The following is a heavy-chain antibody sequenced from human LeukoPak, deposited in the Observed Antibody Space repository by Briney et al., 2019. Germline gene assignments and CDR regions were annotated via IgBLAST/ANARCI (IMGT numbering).Heavy chain of an antibody. Sequence: GGSLRFSCAASGFTFSSYGMHWVRQAPGKGLEWVAVVSYDGGSKHYQDSVNGRFTISRDNSKNTLYLQMNSLRAEDTAVYYCAKDFFPKTSVYYFDSWGQGTLVTVSS. V-gene: IGHV3-30*18. J-gene: IGHJ4*02. D-gene: IGHD3-16*01. CDR2: VSYDGGSK. CDR3: AKDFFPKTSVYYFDS. CDR1: GFTFSSYG.